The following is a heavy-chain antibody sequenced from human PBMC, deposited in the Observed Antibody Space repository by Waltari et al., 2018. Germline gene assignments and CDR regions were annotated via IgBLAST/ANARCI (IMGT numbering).Heavy chain of an antibody. CDR1: GGTFSSYA. CDR3: ARSTYYYDSSGQPLDY. D-gene: IGHD3-22*01. J-gene: IGHJ4*02. CDR2: IIPILGIA. Sequence: QVQLVQSGAEVKKPGSSVKVSCKASGGTFSSYAISWLRQAPGQGLEWMGGIIPILGIANYAQKFQGRVTITADKSTSTAYMELSSLRSEDTAVYYCARSTYYYDSSGQPLDYWGQGTLVTVSS. V-gene: IGHV1-69*10.